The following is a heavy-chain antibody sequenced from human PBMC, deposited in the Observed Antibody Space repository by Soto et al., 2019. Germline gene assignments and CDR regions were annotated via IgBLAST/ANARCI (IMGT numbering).Heavy chain of an antibody. CDR3: AREGGDLNWFDP. CDR2: LSSSSSTI. Sequence: EVQLVESGGCLVQPGGSLRLSCAASGFTFSSYSMNWVRQAPGKGLEWVSYLSSSSSTIYYADSVKGRFTISSDNAKNSLYLQMNSLRAEDTAVYYCAREGGDLNWFDPWGQGTLVTVSS. D-gene: IGHD4-17*01. V-gene: IGHV3-48*01. J-gene: IGHJ5*02. CDR1: GFTFSSYS.